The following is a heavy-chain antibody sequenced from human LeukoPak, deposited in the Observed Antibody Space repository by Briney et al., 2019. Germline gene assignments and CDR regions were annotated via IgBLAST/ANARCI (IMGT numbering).Heavy chain of an antibody. Sequence: PSQTLSLTCTVSGGSISSGSYYWSWIRQPAGKGLEWIGRIYTSGSTNYNPSLKSRVTISVDTSKNQFSLKLSSVTAADTAVYYCARGLFGYYYGSGSSYYFDYWGQGTLVTVSS. CDR2: IYTSGST. CDR3: ARGLFGYYYGSGSSYYFDY. D-gene: IGHD3-10*01. V-gene: IGHV4-61*02. J-gene: IGHJ4*02. CDR1: GGSISSGSYY.